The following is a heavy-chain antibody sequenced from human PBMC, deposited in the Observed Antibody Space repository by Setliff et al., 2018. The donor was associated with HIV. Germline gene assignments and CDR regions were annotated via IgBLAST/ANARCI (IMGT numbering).Heavy chain of an antibody. J-gene: IGHJ4*02. CDR2: IYYSGST. V-gene: IGHV4-59*05. CDR3: ARQGLVLVPASIDWRLPPSPIDY. D-gene: IGHD2-2*01. Sequence: PSETLSLTCTVSGGSISSHYWSWIRQPPGKGLEWIASIYYSGSTYYNPSLKSRITISVDTSKNQFSLRLSSVTAADTAVYYCARQGLVLVPASIDWRLPPSPIDYWGQGALVTVSS. CDR1: GGSISSHY.